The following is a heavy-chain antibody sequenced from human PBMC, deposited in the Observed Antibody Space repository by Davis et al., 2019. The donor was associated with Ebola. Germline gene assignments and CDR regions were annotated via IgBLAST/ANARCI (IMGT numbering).Heavy chain of an antibody. J-gene: IGHJ4*02. V-gene: IGHV3-7*03. CDR1: GFTFSSYW. CDR3: ASPVIEVATAGKGVRDY. Sequence: GESLKISCAASGFTFSSYWMSWVRQAPGKGLEWVANIKQDGSEKYYVDSVKGRFTISRDNAKNSLYLQMNSLRAEDTAVYYCASPVIEVATAGKGVRDYWGQGALVTVSS. CDR2: IKQDGSEK. D-gene: IGHD6-13*01.